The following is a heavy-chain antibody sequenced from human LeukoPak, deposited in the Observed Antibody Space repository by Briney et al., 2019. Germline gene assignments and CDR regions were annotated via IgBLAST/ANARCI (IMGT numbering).Heavy chain of an antibody. V-gene: IGHV4-39*01. J-gene: IGHJ3*02. D-gene: IGHD3-22*01. Sequence: PSETLSLTCTVSGGSISSSSYYWGWIRQPPGKGLEWIGSIYYSGSTYYNPSLKSRVTIPVDTSKNQFSLKLSSVTAADTAVYYCARGNPSYDSSGYYYVGDAFDIWGQGTMVTVSS. CDR2: IYYSGST. CDR3: ARGNPSYDSSGYYYVGDAFDI. CDR1: GGSISSSSYY.